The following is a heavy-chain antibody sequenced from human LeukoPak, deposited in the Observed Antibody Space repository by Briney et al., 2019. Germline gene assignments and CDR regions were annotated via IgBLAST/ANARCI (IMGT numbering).Heavy chain of an antibody. D-gene: IGHD3-22*01. CDR3: AGDSFPRYYYDSSGPNWFDP. J-gene: IGHJ5*02. CDR2: ISSSSSYI. V-gene: IGHV3-21*01. Sequence: GGSLRLSCAASGFTFSSYSMNWVRQAPGKGLEWVSSISSSSSYIYYADSVKGRFTISRDNAKNSLYLQMNSLRAEDTAVYYCAGDSFPRYYYDSSGPNWFDPWGQGTLVIVSS. CDR1: GFTFSSYS.